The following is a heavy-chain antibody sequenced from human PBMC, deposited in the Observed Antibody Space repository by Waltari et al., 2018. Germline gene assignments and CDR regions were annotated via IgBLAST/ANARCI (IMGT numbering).Heavy chain of an antibody. J-gene: IGHJ4*02. D-gene: IGHD5-18*01. V-gene: IGHV4-59*01. CDR1: GGSISSYY. CDR2: IYYSGST. CDR3: ARVDTAMVYFDY. Sequence: QVQLQESGPGLVKPSETLSLTCPVSGGSISSYYWSWIRQPPGKGLEWIGYIYYSGSTNYNPSLKSRVTISVDTSKNQFSLKLSSVTAADTAVYYCARVDTAMVYFDYWGQGTLVTVSS.